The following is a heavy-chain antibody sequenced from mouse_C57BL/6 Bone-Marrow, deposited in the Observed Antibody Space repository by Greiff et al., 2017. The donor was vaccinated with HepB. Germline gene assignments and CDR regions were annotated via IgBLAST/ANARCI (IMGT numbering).Heavy chain of an antibody. Sequence: EVKVVESGPELVKPGASVKISCKASGYSFTDYNMNWVKQSNGKSLEWIGVINPNYGTTSYNQKFKGKATLTVDQSSSTAYMQLNSLTSEDSAVYYCARWKGVLRSYWYFDVWGTGTTVTVSS. V-gene: IGHV1-39*01. CDR3: ARWKGVLRSYWYFDV. CDR1: GYSFTDYN. J-gene: IGHJ1*03. CDR2: INPNYGTT. D-gene: IGHD1-1*01.